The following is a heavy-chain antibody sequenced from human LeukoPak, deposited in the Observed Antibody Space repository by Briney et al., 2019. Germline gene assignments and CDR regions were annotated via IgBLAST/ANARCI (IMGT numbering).Heavy chain of an antibody. V-gene: IGHV5-51*01. CDR2: IYPGDSDT. CDR1: GYRFTSYW. D-gene: IGHD5-12*01. J-gene: IGHJ4*02. Sequence: PGEALEISLKGSGYRFTSYWIGWVRPVPGKGLEGMWIIYPGDSDTRYSPSFQGQVTISADKCISTAYLQWSSLKASDTAMYYCASGYDRYYFDYWGQGTLVTVSS. CDR3: ASGYDRYYFDY.